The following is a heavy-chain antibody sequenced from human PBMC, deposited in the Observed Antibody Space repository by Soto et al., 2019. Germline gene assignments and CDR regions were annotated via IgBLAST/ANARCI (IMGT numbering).Heavy chain of an antibody. D-gene: IGHD2-2*01. CDR2: ISSGGNT. J-gene: IGHJ4*02. Sequence: QLQVQESGPGQVKPSQTLALTCTVSGGSITSHHYYWGWIRQPPGKGLEWIGSISSGGNTYYNPSLRSRLTIFVDTAKNLISLKLSSVTAADSAIYYCGSGPSTTWIDNWGLGTQVSVSS. CDR1: GGSITSHHYY. CDR3: GSGPSTTWIDN. V-gene: IGHV4-39*01.